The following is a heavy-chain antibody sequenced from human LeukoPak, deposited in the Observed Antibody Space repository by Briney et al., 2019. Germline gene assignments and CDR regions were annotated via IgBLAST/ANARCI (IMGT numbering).Heavy chain of an antibody. J-gene: IGHJ4*02. CDR2: IFPDDSDT. CDR1: GFDFTRDW. V-gene: IGHV5-51*01. CDR3: ARRDPTTVTAFDY. Sequence: GESLKISCRFSGFDFTRDWIGWVRLMPEKGLEWMGIIFPDDSDTRYSPSFQGQVTLSADKSISTAYLQWSSLKASDTAIYYCARRDPTTVTAFDYWGRGTLVTVSS. D-gene: IGHD4-17*01.